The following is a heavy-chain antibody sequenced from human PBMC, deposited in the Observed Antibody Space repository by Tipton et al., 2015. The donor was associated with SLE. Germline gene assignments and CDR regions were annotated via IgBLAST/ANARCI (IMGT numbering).Heavy chain of an antibody. D-gene: IGHD3-10*01. CDR3: ATYGSGRYYYGMDV. CDR1: GYSISSGYY. Sequence: LRLSCAVSGYSISSGYYWGWIRQPPGKGLEWIGSIYHSWSTYYNPSLKSRVTISVDTSKNQFSLKLRSVTAADTAVYYCATYGSGRYYYGMDVWGQGTTVTVSS. V-gene: IGHV4-38-2*01. J-gene: IGHJ6*02. CDR2: IYHSWST.